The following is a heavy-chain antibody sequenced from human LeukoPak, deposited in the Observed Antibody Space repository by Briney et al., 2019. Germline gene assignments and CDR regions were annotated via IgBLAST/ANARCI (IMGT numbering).Heavy chain of an antibody. CDR2: ISSSSSYI. CDR3: ARPSEDAFDI. CDR1: GFTFSSYS. D-gene: IGHD2-2*01. Sequence: PGGSLRLSCAASGFTFSSYSMNWVRQAPGKGLEWVSSISSSSSYIYYADSVKGRSTISRDNAKNSLYLQMNSLRAEDTAVYYCARPSEDAFDIWGQGTMVTVSS. J-gene: IGHJ3*02. V-gene: IGHV3-21*01.